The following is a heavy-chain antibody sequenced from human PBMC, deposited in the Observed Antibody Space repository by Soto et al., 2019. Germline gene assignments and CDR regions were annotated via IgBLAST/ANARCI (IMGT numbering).Heavy chain of an antibody. CDR3: ARHAPGEAPY. J-gene: IGHJ4*02. CDR2: INYRGTT. D-gene: IGHD2-2*01. V-gene: IGHV4-31*03. CDR1: GGSITNDDYY. Sequence: QVQLQESGPGLVRPSQTLSLTCNVSGGSITNDDYYWNWIRHDTGKGLEWIGYINYRGTTFYNPSLKSRVFISVETSKNQFSLNLSSVTAAYTAVYFCARHAPGEAPYWGQGTLVTVSS.